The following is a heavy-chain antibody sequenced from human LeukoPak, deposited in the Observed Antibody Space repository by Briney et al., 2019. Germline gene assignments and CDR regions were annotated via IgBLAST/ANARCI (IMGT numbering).Heavy chain of an antibody. CDR2: IYSGGST. Sequence: PGGSLRLSCAASGFTFSSNYMSWVRQAPGKGLEWVSVIYSGGSTYYSDSVKGRFTIFRDNSKSTLYIQMNSLRAEDTAVYYCARAKPKNMVRGLIMRRESRYYFDYWGQGTLVTVSS. D-gene: IGHD3-10*01. CDR1: GFTFSSNY. J-gene: IGHJ4*02. V-gene: IGHV3-53*01. CDR3: ARAKPKNMVRGLIMRRESRYYFDY.